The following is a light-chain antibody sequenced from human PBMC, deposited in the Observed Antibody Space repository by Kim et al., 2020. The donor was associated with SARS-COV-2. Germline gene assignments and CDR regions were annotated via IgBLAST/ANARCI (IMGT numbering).Light chain of an antibody. CDR1: SSDVGGYNS. J-gene: IGLJ1*01. CDR3: SSYAGTSYV. CDR2: EVN. Sequence: PGQSVTISCTGTSSDVGGYNSVSWYQQHPGKAPKVMIYEVNKRPSGVPDRFSGSKSGNTASLTVSGLQAEDEADYYCSSYAGTSYVFGTGTKVTVL. V-gene: IGLV2-8*01.